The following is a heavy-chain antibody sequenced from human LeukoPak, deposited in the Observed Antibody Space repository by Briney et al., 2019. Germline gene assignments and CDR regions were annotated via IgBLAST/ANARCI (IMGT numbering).Heavy chain of an antibody. V-gene: IGHV3-48*03. CDR2: TSSSGSTI. CDR1: GFTFSSYE. Sequence: GGSLRLSCAASGFTFSSYEMNWVRQAPGKGLEWVSYTSSSGSTIYYADSVKGRFTISRDNAKNSLYLQMNSLRAEDTAVYYCARDSRVANPRYCSGGSCYFIFDYWGQGTLVTVSS. J-gene: IGHJ4*02. D-gene: IGHD2-15*01. CDR3: ARDSRVANPRYCSGGSCYFIFDY.